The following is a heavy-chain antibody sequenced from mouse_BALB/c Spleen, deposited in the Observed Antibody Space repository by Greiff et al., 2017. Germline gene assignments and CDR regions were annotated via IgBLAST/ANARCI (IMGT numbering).Heavy chain of an antibody. CDR2: IWAGGST. D-gene: IGHD2-4*01. CDR1: GFSLTSYG. J-gene: IGHJ3*01. V-gene: IGHV2-9*02. CDR3: ARDRGITTEAGFAY. Sequence: VQRVESGPGLVAPSQSLSITCTVSGFSLTSYGVHWVRQPPGKGLEWLGVIWAGGSTNYNSALMSRLSISKDNSKSQVFLKMNSLQTADTAMYYCARDRGITTEAGFAYWGQGTLVTVSA.